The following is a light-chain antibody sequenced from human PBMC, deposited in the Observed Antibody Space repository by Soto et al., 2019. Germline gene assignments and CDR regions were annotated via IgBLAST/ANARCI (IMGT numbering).Light chain of an antibody. CDR3: GSWDDSLNGPVV. CDR1: SSNIGSNT. J-gene: IGLJ2*01. V-gene: IGLV1-44*01. Sequence: QSVLTQPPSASGTPGQRVTISCSGSSSNIGSNTVNWYQQLPGTAPKLLIYNNNQRPSGIPDRFSGSKSGTSASLAISGLQSEDEADYYCGSWDDSLNGPVVFGGGTKLTVL. CDR2: NNN.